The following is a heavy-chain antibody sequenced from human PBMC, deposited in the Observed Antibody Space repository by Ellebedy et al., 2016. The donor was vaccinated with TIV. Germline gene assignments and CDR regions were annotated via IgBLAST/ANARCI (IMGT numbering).Heavy chain of an antibody. Sequence: PGGSLRLSCAASGFTFSSYWMSWVRQAPGKGLEWVANIKQDGSEKYYVDSVKGRFTISRDNAKNSLYLQMNSLRAEDTAVYYCASVVAAMPTDYWGQGTLVTVSS. CDR3: ASVVAAMPTDY. CDR1: GFTFSSYW. V-gene: IGHV3-7*01. CDR2: IKQDGSEK. J-gene: IGHJ4*02. D-gene: IGHD2-15*01.